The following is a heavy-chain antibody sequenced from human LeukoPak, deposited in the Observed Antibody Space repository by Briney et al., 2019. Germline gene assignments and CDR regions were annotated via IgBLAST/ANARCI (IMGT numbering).Heavy chain of an antibody. CDR1: GGSLTRGGHY. J-gene: IGHJ4*02. CDR2: IYYRDST. V-gene: IGHV4-31*03. Sequence: PSEPLSLICTVSGGSLTRGGHYWTWIRQHPGKGLEWIGYIYYRDSTYYNPSLQSRVTISVDTSKTQFSLKLSSVTAADTAVYYCARYSYDISGYRHIDYWGQGTLVTVSS. CDR3: ARYSYDISGYRHIDY. D-gene: IGHD3-22*01.